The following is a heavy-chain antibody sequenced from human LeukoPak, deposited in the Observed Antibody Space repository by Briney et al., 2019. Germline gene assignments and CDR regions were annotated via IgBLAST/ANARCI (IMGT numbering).Heavy chain of an antibody. D-gene: IGHD3-22*01. CDR1: GGSISSYY. CDR3: ARGYHDFSGYWLSYFDY. V-gene: IGHV4-59*01. CDR2: IYYSGGT. J-gene: IGHJ4*02. Sequence: PSETLSLTCTVSGGSISSYYWSWIRQPPGKGLEWIGYIYYSGGTNYNPSLKSRVTISVDTSKNQFSLKPSSVTAADTAVYYCARGYHDFSGYWLSYFDYWGQGTLVTVSS.